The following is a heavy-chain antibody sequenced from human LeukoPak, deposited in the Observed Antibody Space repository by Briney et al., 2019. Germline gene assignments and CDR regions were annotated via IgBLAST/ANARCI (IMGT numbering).Heavy chain of an antibody. CDR3: ARDGGHWDFDY. D-gene: IGHD7-27*01. V-gene: IGHV1-46*01. J-gene: IGHJ4*02. CDR1: GYTFTSYY. Sequence: ASVKVSCKASGYTFTSYYMHWVRQAPGQGLEWMGIINPSGGSTTYAQIFQGRVTMTRDTSTSTVYMELSSLRSEDTAVYYCARDGGHWDFDYWGQGTLVTVSS. CDR2: INPSGGST.